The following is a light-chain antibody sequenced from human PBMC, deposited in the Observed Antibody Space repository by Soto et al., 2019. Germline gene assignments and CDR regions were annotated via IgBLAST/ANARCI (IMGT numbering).Light chain of an antibody. Sequence: IQMTQSTSSLSASVGDRVTITCRASQTISRYLNWYQQKPGQAPKLLIYATYTLQSGVPSRFSGGATGTDFTLTITSLQPEDFATYYCQQNYSGPLTFGGGTKVDI. V-gene: IGKV1-39*01. J-gene: IGKJ4*01. CDR2: ATY. CDR3: QQNYSGPLT. CDR1: QTISRY.